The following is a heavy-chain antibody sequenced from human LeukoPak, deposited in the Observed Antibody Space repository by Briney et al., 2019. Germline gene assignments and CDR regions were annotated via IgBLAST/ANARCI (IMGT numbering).Heavy chain of an antibody. CDR1: GGSFSGYY. D-gene: IGHD1-1*01. V-gene: IGHV4-34*01. CDR2: INHSGST. J-gene: IGHJ6*02. Sequence: SETLSLTCAVYGGSFSGYYWSWIRQPPGKGLEWIGEINHSGSTNYNPSLKSRVTISVDTSKNQFSLELSSVTAADTAVYYCATAGNWNDSDYYYYYGMDVWGQGTTATVSS. CDR3: ATAGNWNDSDYYYYYGMDV.